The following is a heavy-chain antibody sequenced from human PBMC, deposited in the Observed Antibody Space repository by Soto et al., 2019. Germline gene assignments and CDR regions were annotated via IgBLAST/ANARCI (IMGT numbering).Heavy chain of an antibody. Sequence: SLPTLVYRTQTLTRTCTSRGFPLATSGAGRAWIRQRPGRALEWLVRIYWDDEKRISPSLTSRRTITKDSSRSQVVFTMTNMDPVDTATYYCSHRPDFIAVPIANNWFDPRGQGVLVTVSS. V-gene: IGHV2-5*02. D-gene: IGHD2-2*01. J-gene: IGHJ5*02. CDR1: GFPLATSGAG. CDR3: SHRPDFIAVPIANNWFDP. CDR2: IYWDDEK.